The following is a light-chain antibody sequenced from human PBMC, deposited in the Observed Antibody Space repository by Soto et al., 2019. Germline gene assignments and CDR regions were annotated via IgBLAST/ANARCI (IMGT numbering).Light chain of an antibody. J-gene: IGKJ1*01. V-gene: IGKV1-5*03. CDR1: QSISSW. CDR3: QQYNSYSWT. Sequence: DTQMTQSPSTLSASVGDRVTITCRASQSISSWLAWYQQKPGKAPKLLIYKASSLESGVPSRFGGSGSGTEFTLTISSLQPDDFATYYCQQYNSYSWTFGQGTKVEIK. CDR2: KAS.